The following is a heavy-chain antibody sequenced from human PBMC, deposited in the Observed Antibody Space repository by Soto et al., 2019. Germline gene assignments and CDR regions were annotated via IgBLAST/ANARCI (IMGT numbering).Heavy chain of an antibody. CDR3: ARGSFGSGTANGS. D-gene: IGHD3-10*01. CDR2: INGDGSGT. J-gene: IGHJ5*02. CDR1: GFTFSGSW. V-gene: IGHV3-74*01. Sequence: EVQLVESGGGLVQPGGSLRLSCAASGFTFSGSWMHWVRQAPGKGLIWVSRINGDGSGTSYADFVKGRFTISRDNAKNTMFMQMNGLRAEDPAVSFCARGSFGSGTANGSWGQGTLVTVSS.